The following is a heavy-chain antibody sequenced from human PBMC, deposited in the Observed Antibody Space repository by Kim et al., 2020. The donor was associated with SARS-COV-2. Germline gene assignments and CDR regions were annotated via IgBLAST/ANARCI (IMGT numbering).Heavy chain of an antibody. J-gene: IGHJ6*02. D-gene: IGHD3-3*01. CDR2: IYSGGST. Sequence: GGSLRLSCAASGFTVSSNYMSWVRQAPGKGLELVSVIYSGGSTYYADSVKGRFTISRDNSKNTLYLQMNSLRAEDTAVYYCARAPLRRVYYYYGMDVWGQGTTVTVSS. CDR1: GFTVSSNY. V-gene: IGHV3-66*01. CDR3: ARAPLRRVYYYYGMDV.